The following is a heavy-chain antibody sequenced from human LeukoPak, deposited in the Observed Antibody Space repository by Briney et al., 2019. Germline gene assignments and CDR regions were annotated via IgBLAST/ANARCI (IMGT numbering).Heavy chain of an antibody. J-gene: IGHJ5*02. D-gene: IGHD3-22*01. CDR3: ARGRADYFDSSGYFAP. CDR1: GGSISSCY. Sequence: SETLSLTCTVSGGSISSCYWSWIRQPPGKGLEWIGYIYYSGSTYYNPSLKSRVTISVDRSKNQFSLKLSSVTAADTAVYYCARGRADYFDSSGYFAPWGQGTLVTVSS. CDR2: IYYSGST. V-gene: IGHV4-59*12.